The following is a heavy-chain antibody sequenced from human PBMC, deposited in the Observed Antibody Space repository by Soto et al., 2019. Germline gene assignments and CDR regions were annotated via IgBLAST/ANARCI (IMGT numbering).Heavy chain of an antibody. Sequence: EVQLVESGGGLVQPGRSLRLSCAASGFTFDDYAMHWVRQAPGKGLEWVSGISWNSGSIGYADSVKGRFTISRDNAKNSLYLQMNSLRAEDTALYYCAKSFGYCSGGSCPRYYYYYMDVWGKGTTVTVSS. J-gene: IGHJ6*03. V-gene: IGHV3-9*01. CDR2: ISWNSGSI. CDR3: AKSFGYCSGGSCPRYYYYYMDV. D-gene: IGHD2-15*01. CDR1: GFTFDDYA.